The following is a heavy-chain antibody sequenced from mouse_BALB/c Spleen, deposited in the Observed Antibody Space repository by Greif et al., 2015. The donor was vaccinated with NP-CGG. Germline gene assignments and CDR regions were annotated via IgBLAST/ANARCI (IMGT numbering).Heavy chain of an antibody. J-gene: IGHJ4*01. CDR2: IDPSDSYT. V-gene: IGHV1-69*02. CDR3: ARREYGNLYAMDY. CDR1: GYTFTSYW. D-gene: IGHD2-10*02. Sequence: VQLQQSGAELVKPGASVKLSCKASGYTFTSYWMHWVKQRPGQGLEWIGEIDPSDSYTNYNQKFKGKATLTVDKSSSTAYMQLSSLTSEDSAVYYCARREYGNLYAMDYWGQGTSVTVSS.